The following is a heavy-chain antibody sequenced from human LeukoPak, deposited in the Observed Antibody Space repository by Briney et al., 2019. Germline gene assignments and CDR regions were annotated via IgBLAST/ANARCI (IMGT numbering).Heavy chain of an antibody. CDR1: GFTFSSYA. Sequence: PGVSLRLSCATSGFTFSSYAMSWVRQAPGKGLEGVSGIGARGNRTYYADSVKGRFTISRDNSKNTRYLQMNSLRTEETAVYYCAKAEGYDILTGLDYWGQGTLVTVS. D-gene: IGHD3-9*01. CDR3: AKAEGYDILTGLDY. CDR2: IGARGNRT. V-gene: IGHV3-23*01. J-gene: IGHJ4*02.